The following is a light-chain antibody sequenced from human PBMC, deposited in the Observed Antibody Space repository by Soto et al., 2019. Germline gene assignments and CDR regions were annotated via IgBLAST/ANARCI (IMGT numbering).Light chain of an antibody. CDR1: QSISSY. CDR3: QQSYSTPPFT. CDR2: AAS. V-gene: IGKV1-39*01. J-gene: IGKJ3*01. Sequence: DIQMTPSPSSLSASVGDRVTITCRASQSISSYLNWYKQKPGKAPKRLIYAASSLQSGVPSRVSGSGSGTDFTLTISSLQPEEFATYYCQQSYSTPPFTFGPGTKVDIK.